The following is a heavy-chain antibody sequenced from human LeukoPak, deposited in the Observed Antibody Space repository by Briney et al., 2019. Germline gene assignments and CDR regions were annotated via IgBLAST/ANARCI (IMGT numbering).Heavy chain of an antibody. CDR1: GFTFRSYS. Sequence: GGSLRLSCAASGFTFRSYSMNWVRQAPGKGLEWVSYISSSSSTIYYADSVKGRFTISRDNAKNSLYLQMNSLRAEDTAVYYCARAGPYGFDYWGQGTLVTVSS. J-gene: IGHJ4*02. CDR3: ARAGPYGFDY. CDR2: ISSSSSTI. D-gene: IGHD3-10*01. V-gene: IGHV3-48*01.